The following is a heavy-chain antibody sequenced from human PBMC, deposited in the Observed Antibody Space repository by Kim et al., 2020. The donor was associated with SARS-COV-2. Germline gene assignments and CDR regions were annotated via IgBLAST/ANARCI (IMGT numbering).Heavy chain of an antibody. CDR3: TTSHYDFWSGYFGDY. CDR2: IRSKAYGGTT. V-gene: IGHV3-49*03. Sequence: GGSLRLSCTASGFTFGDYDMSWFRQAPGKGLEWVGFIRSKAYGGTTEYAASVKGRFTISRDDSKSIAYLQMNSLKTEDTAVYYCTTSHYDFWSGYFGDYWGQGTLVTVSS. CDR1: GFTFGDYD. J-gene: IGHJ4*02. D-gene: IGHD3-3*01.